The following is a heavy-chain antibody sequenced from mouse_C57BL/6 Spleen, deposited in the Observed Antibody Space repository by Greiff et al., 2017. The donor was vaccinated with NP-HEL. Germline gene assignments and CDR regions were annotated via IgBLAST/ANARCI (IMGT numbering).Heavy chain of an antibody. J-gene: IGHJ4*01. V-gene: IGHV5-9-1*02. CDR3: TKVAPYYAMDY. Sequence: EVKLMESGEGLVKPGGSLKLSCAASGFTFSSYAMSWVRQTPEKRLEWVAYISSGGDYIYYADTVKGRFTISRDNARNTLYLQMSSLKSEDTAMYYCTKVAPYYAMDYWGQGTSVTVSS. CDR1: GFTFSSYA. D-gene: IGHD1-3*01. CDR2: ISSGGDYI.